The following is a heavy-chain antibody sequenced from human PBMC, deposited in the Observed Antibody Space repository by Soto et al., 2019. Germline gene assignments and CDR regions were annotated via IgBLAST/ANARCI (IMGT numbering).Heavy chain of an antibody. Sequence: QVQLQESGPGLVKPSQTLSLTCTVSGGSISSGGYYWSWIRQHPGKGLEWIGYIYYSGSTYYNPSFKSGVTISLDTSKNHFSLMRSSVTAAATAVYYCARGGVGGYYGDYPHFDYWGQGTLVTVSS. CDR3: ARGGVGGYYGDYPHFDY. J-gene: IGHJ4*02. V-gene: IGHV4-31*03. CDR1: GGSISSGGYY. D-gene: IGHD4-17*01. CDR2: IYYSGST.